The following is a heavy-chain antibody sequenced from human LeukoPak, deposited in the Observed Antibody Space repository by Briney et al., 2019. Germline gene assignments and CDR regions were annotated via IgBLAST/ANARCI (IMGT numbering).Heavy chain of an antibody. V-gene: IGHV3-9*01. Sequence: GGSLRLSCAASGFTFDDYAMHWVRQAPGKGLEWVSGISWNSGSIGYADSVKGRFTISRDNAKNSLYLQINSLRAEDTALYYCAKAYRGILESEFDYWGQGTLVTVSS. D-gene: IGHD2-15*01. CDR3: AKAYRGILESEFDY. J-gene: IGHJ4*02. CDR2: ISWNSGSI. CDR1: GFTFDDYA.